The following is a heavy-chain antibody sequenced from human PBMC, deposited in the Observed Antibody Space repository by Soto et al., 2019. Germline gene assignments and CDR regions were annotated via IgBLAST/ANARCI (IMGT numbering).Heavy chain of an antibody. CDR2: ITPIFGTA. Sequence: ASVKVSCKASGGTFSSYAISWVRQAPGQGLEWMGGITPIFGTANYAQKFQGRVTITADKSTSTAYMELSSLRSEDTAVYYCASRSSWFDAFDIWGQGTMVTVSS. V-gene: IGHV1-69*06. CDR3: ASRSSWFDAFDI. CDR1: GGTFSSYA. J-gene: IGHJ3*02. D-gene: IGHD6-13*01.